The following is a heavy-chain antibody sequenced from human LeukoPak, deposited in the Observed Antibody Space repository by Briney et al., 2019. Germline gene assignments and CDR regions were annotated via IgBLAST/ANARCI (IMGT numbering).Heavy chain of an antibody. CDR3: ATLYDSSGYSDY. Sequence: ASVKVSCKVSGYTLTELSMHWVRQAPGKGLEWMGGFDPEDGETIYAQKFQGRVTMTEDTSTDTAYMELSSLRSEDTAVYYCATLYDSSGYSDYWGQGTLVTVSS. D-gene: IGHD3-22*01. CDR1: GYTLTELS. V-gene: IGHV1-24*01. CDR2: FDPEDGET. J-gene: IGHJ4*02.